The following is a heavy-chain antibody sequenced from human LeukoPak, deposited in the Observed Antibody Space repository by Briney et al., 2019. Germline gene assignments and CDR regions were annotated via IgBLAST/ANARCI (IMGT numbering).Heavy chain of an antibody. Sequence: ASVKVSCKASGYTFTSYGISWVRQAPGQGLEWMGIINPSGGSTSYAQKFQGRVTMTRDTSTSTVYMELSSLRSEDTAVYYCARDLSQQLVRGFDYWGQGTLVTVSS. J-gene: IGHJ4*02. V-gene: IGHV1-46*01. CDR1: GYTFTSYG. D-gene: IGHD6-13*01. CDR3: ARDLSQQLVRGFDY. CDR2: INPSGGST.